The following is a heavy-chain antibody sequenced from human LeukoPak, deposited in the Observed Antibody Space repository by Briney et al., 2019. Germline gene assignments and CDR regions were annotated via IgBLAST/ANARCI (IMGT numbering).Heavy chain of an antibody. D-gene: IGHD2-2*01. CDR1: GGSFSGYY. Sequence: SETLSLTCAVYGGSFSGYYWSWIRQPPGKGLEWIGEINHSGSTNYNPSLKSRVTISVDTSKNQFSLKLSSVTAADTAVYYCARGLRCSSTSCQKNWFDPWGQGTLVTVSS. J-gene: IGHJ5*02. CDR2: INHSGST. CDR3: ARGLRCSSTSCQKNWFDP. V-gene: IGHV4-34*01.